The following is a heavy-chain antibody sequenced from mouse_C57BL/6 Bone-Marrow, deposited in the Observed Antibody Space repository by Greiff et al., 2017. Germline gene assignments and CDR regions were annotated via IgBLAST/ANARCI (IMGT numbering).Heavy chain of an antibody. CDR3: ARGRGWFWFAY. J-gene: IGHJ3*01. CDR1: GYSITSGYY. D-gene: IGHD1-1*02. CDR2: ISYDGSN. V-gene: IGHV3-6*01. Sequence: EVKLQESGPGLVKPSQSLSLTCSVTGYSITSGYYWNWIRQFPGNKLEWMGYISYDGSNNYNPSLKNRISITRDTSKNQFFLKLNSVTTEDTATYYCARGRGWFWFAYWGQGTLVTVSA.